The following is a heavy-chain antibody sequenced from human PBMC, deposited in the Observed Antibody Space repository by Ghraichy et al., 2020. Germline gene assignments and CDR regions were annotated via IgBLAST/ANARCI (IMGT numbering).Heavy chain of an antibody. Sequence: SETLSLTCTVSGGSISSSSYYWGWIRQPPGKGLEWIGSIYYSGSTYYNPSLKSRVTISVDTSKNQFSLKLSSVTAADTAVYYCARGDGSYPSYYFDYWGQGTLVTVSS. CDR1: GGSISSSSYY. CDR3: ARGDGSYPSYYFDY. CDR2: IYYSGST. D-gene: IGHD1-26*01. V-gene: IGHV4-39*07. J-gene: IGHJ4*02.